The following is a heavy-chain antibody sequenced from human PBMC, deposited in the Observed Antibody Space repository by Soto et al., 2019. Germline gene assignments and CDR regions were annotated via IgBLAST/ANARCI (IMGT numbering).Heavy chain of an antibody. CDR1: GFTFSNYW. D-gene: IGHD1-26*01. J-gene: IGHJ4*02. V-gene: IGHV3-7*03. Sequence: GGSLRLSCTASGFTFSNYWMSWVRQAPGKGLEWVANMNRDGSEIYFVDSVKGRFTISRDNAKNSLYLQMNSLRAEDTAVYYCQRDSDRKFDYWGQGTLVTVSS. CDR3: QRDSDRKFDY. CDR2: MNRDGSEI.